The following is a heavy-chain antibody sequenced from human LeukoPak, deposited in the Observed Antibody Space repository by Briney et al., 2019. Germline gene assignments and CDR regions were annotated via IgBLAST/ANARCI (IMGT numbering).Heavy chain of an antibody. J-gene: IGHJ5*02. CDR2: IYYSGST. D-gene: IGHD3-22*01. CDR3: ARAFPSMIVENWFDP. V-gene: IGHV4-39*07. Sequence: SETLSLTCTVSGGSISSSSYYWGWIRQPPGKGLEWIGSIYYSGSTNYNPSLKSRVTISVDTSKNQFSLKLSSVTAADTAVYYCARAFPSMIVENWFDPWGQGTLVTVSS. CDR1: GGSISSSSYY.